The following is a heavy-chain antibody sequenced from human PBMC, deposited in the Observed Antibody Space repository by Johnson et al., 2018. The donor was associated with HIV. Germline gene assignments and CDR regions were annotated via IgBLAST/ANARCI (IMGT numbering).Heavy chain of an antibody. J-gene: IGHJ3*02. CDR1: GFTFSNAW. V-gene: IGHV3-15*01. Sequence: EVQLVESGGGLVKPGGSLRLSCAASGFTFSNAWMRWVRQAPGKGLEWVGRIKSKSDGGTTDYAAPVKGRFTISRDDSKNTLYLQMHSRKTEDTAVYYWTPARNRLWSSSGWTGCWAFDIWGQGTMVTVSS. D-gene: IGHD6-19*01. CDR3: TPARNRLWSSSGWTGCWAFDI. CDR2: IKSKSDGGTT.